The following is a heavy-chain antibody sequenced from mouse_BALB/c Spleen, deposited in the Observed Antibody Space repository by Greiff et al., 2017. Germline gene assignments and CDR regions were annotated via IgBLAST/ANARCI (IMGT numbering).Heavy chain of an antibody. V-gene: IGHV3-2*02. D-gene: IGHD2-1*01. CDR3: AREGGSTMAAWFAY. CDR1: GYSITSDYA. J-gene: IGHJ3*01. CDR2: ISYSGST. Sequence: VQLKESGPGLVKPSQSLSLTCTVTGYSITSDYAWNWIRQFPGNKLEWMGYISYSGSTSYNPSLKSRISITRDTSKNQFFLQLNSVTTEDTATYYCAREGGSTMAAWFAYWGQGTLVTVSA.